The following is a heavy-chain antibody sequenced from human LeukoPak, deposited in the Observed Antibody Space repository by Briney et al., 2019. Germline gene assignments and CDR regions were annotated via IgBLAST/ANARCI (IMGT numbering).Heavy chain of an antibody. Sequence: RGESLKISCKGSGYSFTSYWIGWVRQMPGKGLEWMGIIYPGDSDTRYSPSFQGQVTISADKSINTAYLQWSSLKASDTAMYYCARQAYYYDSSDYYVHYFDYWGQGTLVTVSS. J-gene: IGHJ4*02. V-gene: IGHV5-51*01. CDR2: IYPGDSDT. CDR3: ARQAYYYDSSDYYVHYFDY. D-gene: IGHD3-22*01. CDR1: GYSFTSYW.